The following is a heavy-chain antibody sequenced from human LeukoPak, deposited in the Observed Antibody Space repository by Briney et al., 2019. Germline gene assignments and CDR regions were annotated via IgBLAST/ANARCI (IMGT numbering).Heavy chain of an antibody. V-gene: IGHV3-72*01. CDR1: GFTFSDHY. CDR2: IRKKANSYST. Sequence: GGSLRLSCAASGFTFSDHYIDWGRQAPGKGLEWVGRIRKKANSYSTDYAASVKGRFTISRDDSKNSVYLQMNSLKIEDTAVYYCARATPTTSLDVWGQGTTVTVSS. D-gene: IGHD4-17*01. CDR3: ARATPTTSLDV. J-gene: IGHJ6*02.